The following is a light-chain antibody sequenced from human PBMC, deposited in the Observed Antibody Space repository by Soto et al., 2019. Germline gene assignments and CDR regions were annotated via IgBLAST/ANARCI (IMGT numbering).Light chain of an antibody. CDR2: SNN. Sequence: QSVLTQPPSASGTPGQRVTISCSGSSSNIGSNTVNWYQQHPGTAPKLLIYSNNQRPSGVPDRFSGSKSGTSASLAISGLQSEDEADYYCAAWDDSLNGYVFGPGTKVTVL. J-gene: IGLJ1*01. CDR1: SSNIGSNT. V-gene: IGLV1-44*01. CDR3: AAWDDSLNGYV.